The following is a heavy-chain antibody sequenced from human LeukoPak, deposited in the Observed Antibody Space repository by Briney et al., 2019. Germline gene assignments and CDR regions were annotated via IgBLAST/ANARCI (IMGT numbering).Heavy chain of an antibody. CDR3: ARERADGYATIDY. CDR1: GYTFTSYY. Sequence: ASVKVSCKASGYTFTSYYMHWVRQAPGQGLEWMGIINPSGGSTNYAQKFQGRVTMTRDTSISAAYMELSRLRSDDTAVYYCARERADGYATIDYWGQGTLVTVSS. D-gene: IGHD2-8*01. V-gene: IGHV1-46*01. CDR2: INPSGGST. J-gene: IGHJ4*02.